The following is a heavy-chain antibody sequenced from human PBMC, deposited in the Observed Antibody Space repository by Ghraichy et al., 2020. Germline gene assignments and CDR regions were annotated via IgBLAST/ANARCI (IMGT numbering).Heavy chain of an antibody. V-gene: IGHV4-34*01. J-gene: IGHJ4*02. CDR1: GGSFSGYY. CDR3: ARGLRDGQPLRLSLYYFDY. CDR2: INHSGST. D-gene: IGHD3-10*01. Sequence: SQTLSLTCAVYGGSFSGYYWSWIRQPPGKGLEWIGEINHSGSTNYNPSLKSRVTISVDTSKNQFSLKLSSVTAADTAVYYCARGLRDGQPLRLSLYYFDYWGQGTLVTVSS.